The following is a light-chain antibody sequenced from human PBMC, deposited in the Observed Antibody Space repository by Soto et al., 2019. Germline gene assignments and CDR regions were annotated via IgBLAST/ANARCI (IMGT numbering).Light chain of an antibody. V-gene: IGKV1-33*01. CDR2: GAS. CDR3: QHYDHLPPFT. CDR1: QAIRKY. J-gene: IGKJ3*01. Sequence: DIQMTQSPSSLSASVGDRVTITCQASQAIRKYLNWYQQKPGRAPKLLIYGASNLETGFPSRFSGSGYGTDFTFTISSLQPEDIATYYCQHYDHLPPFTFGPGTKVAIK.